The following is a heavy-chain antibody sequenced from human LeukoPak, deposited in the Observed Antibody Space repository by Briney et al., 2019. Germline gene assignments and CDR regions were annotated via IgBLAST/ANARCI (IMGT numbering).Heavy chain of an antibody. CDR3: AKVYDSSGYYYGIDY. V-gene: IGHV3-23*01. J-gene: IGHJ4*02. D-gene: IGHD3-22*01. CDR1: GFIFRSYA. CDR2: ISGNGGST. Sequence: TGGSLRLSCAASGFIFRSYAMNWVRQAPGEGLEWVSVISGNGGSTDYADPVKGRFTISRDNSKNTLYLQMNSLRAEDTAVYYCAKVYDSSGYYYGIDYWGQGTLVTVSS.